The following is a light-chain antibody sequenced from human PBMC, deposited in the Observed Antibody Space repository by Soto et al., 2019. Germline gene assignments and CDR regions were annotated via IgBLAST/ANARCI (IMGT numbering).Light chain of an antibody. Sequence: QSVLTQPPSASGTPGQSVTISCSGSSSNIGRSYVYWYQQFPGTAPKLLIYRNNQRPSGVPDRFSGSKSGTSAFLAISGLRSEDEADYYCAAWDDSLSGLVVFGGGTKLTVL. CDR3: AAWDDSLSGLVV. CDR1: SSNIGRSY. V-gene: IGLV1-47*01. CDR2: RNN. J-gene: IGLJ2*01.